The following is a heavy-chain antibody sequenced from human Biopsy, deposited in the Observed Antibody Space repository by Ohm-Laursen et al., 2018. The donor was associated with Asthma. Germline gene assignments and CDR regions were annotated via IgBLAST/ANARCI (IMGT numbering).Heavy chain of an antibody. D-gene: IGHD3-9*01. CDR3: ARTYYDFLTGQVNDAFAM. J-gene: IGHJ3*02. Sequence: ASVKVSCKTSGYTFTSSGITWVRQAPGQGLEWMGWISAYNGNTKYSRKVQGRVTITRDTSASTAYMDLSSLRSEDTAVYYCARTYYDFLTGQVNDAFAMWGQGTMVTVSS. V-gene: IGHV1-18*01. CDR1: GYTFTSSG. CDR2: ISAYNGNT.